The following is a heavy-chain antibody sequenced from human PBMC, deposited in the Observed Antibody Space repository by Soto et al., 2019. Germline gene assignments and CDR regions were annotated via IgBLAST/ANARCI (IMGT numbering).Heavy chain of an antibody. CDR2: IYYSGST. Sequence: ETLSLTCTVSGGSISSYYWSWIRQPPGKGLEWIGYIYYSGSTNYNPSLNSRVTISVDTSKNQFSLKLSSVTAADTAVYYCARDGRTYYDFWSGYYGGYHYYGMDVWGQGTTVTVSS. J-gene: IGHJ6*02. CDR3: ARDGRTYYDFWSGYYGGYHYYGMDV. V-gene: IGHV4-59*01. D-gene: IGHD3-3*01. CDR1: GGSISSYY.